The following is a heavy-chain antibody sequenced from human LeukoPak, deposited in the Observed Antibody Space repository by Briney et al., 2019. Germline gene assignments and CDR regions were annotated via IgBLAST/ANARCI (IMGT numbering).Heavy chain of an antibody. D-gene: IGHD2-21*01. Sequence: GGSLRLSCVGSGFSFRSYTMNWVRQAPGKGLEWVSSISASSTYLWYADSMKGRFTISRDNAENSLYLQMNSLRAEDTAVYYCAPTNSSFDYFGQGTLVTVSS. CDR2: ISASSTYL. CDR1: GFSFRSYT. V-gene: IGHV3-21*01. CDR3: APTNSSFDY. J-gene: IGHJ4*02.